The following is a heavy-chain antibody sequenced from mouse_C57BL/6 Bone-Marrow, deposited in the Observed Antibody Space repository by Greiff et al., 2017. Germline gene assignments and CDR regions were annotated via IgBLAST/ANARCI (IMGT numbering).Heavy chain of an antibody. CDR1: GYAFSSSW. CDR3: ARLAGYYLYYFDY. CDR2: IYPGDGDT. J-gene: IGHJ2*01. D-gene: IGHD2-3*01. V-gene: IGHV1-82*01. Sequence: VQLQQSGPELVKPGASVKISCKASGYAFSSSWMNWVKQRPGKGLEWIGRIYPGDGDTNYNGKFKGKATMTADKSSSTAYMQLSSLTSDDSAVYFFARLAGYYLYYFDYWGQGTTLTVSS.